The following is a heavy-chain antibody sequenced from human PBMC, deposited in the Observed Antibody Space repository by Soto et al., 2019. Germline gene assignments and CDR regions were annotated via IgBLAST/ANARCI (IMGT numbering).Heavy chain of an antibody. J-gene: IGHJ6*02. CDR3: AKGQAVDSCYDYFYYYCMDV. CDR1: GFTFSSYA. D-gene: IGHD5-12*01. CDR2: IRGSGGSK. Sequence: GGSLRLSCAASGFTFSSYAMSWVRQAPGKGLEWVSAIRGSGGSKYYADSVKGLFTISRDNSKNTLYLQMNSLRAVDTAVYYVAKGQAVDSCYDYFYYYCMDVWGQGTTVTVSS. V-gene: IGHV3-23*01.